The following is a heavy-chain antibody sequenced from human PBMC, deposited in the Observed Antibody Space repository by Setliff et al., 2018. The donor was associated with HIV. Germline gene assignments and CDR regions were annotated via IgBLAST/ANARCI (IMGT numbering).Heavy chain of an antibody. CDR2: INHSGST. V-gene: IGHV4-34*01. CDR1: GGSFNGYS. Sequence: SETLSLTCAVYGGSFNGYSWTWIRQPPGKGLEWIGGINHSGSTNYNPSLKSRVTISVDTSKNQFSLGLSSVTAADTAVYYCARSIVPVASGYYYFEYWGQGTLVTVSS. D-gene: IGHD3-3*01. CDR3: ARSIVPVASGYYYFEY. J-gene: IGHJ4*02.